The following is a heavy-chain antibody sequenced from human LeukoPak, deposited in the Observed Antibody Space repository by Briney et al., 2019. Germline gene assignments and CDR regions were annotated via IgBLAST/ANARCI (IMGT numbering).Heavy chain of an antibody. V-gene: IGHV1-69*04. Sequence: GASVKVSCKASGYTFTSYDINWVRQAPGQGLEWMGRIIPILGIANYAQKFQGRVTITADKSTSTAYMELSSLRSEDTAVYYCAREARVGYFDYWGQGTLVTVSS. D-gene: IGHD3-10*01. CDR2: IIPILGIA. J-gene: IGHJ4*02. CDR3: AREARVGYFDY. CDR1: GYTFTSYD.